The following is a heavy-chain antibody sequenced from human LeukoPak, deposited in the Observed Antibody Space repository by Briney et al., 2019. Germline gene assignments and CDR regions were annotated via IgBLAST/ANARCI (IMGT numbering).Heavy chain of an antibody. CDR2: TYYRSTWYN. CDR1: GDSVLSNSVT. CDR3: ARRLTQYDCFDP. Sequence: SQTLSLTCAISGDSVLSNSVTWNWLRQSPSRGLEWLGRTYYRSTWYNDYAVSVRGRITVNPDTSKNQFSLHLNSVTPEDTAVYYCARRLTQYDCFDPWGQGILVTVSS. V-gene: IGHV6-1*01. J-gene: IGHJ5*02. D-gene: IGHD2-2*01.